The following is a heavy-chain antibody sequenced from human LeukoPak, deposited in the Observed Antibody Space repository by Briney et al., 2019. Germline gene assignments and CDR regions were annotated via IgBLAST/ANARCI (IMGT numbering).Heavy chain of an antibody. CDR2: ISSSGSTI. CDR3: AREGEAYCSSTSCYVPYYYGMDV. V-gene: IGHV3-48*03. Sequence: GGSLRLSCAASGFTFSSYEMDWVRQAPGKGLEWVSYISSSGSTIYYADSVKGRFTISRDNAKNSLYLQMNSLGAEDTAVYYCAREGEAYCSSTSCYVPYYYGMDVWGKGTTVTVSS. CDR1: GFTFSSYE. J-gene: IGHJ6*04. D-gene: IGHD2-2*01.